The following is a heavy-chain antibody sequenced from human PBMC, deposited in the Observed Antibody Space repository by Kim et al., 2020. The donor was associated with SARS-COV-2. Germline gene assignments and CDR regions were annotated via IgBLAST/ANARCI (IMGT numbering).Heavy chain of an antibody. J-gene: IGHJ4*02. V-gene: IGHV3-23*03. Sequence: SVKGRFTISRDNSKNTLYLQMNSLRAEDTAVYYCAKENGGRPLRLYYFDYWGQGTLVTVSS. CDR3: AKENGGRPLRLYYFDY. D-gene: IGHD4-17*01.